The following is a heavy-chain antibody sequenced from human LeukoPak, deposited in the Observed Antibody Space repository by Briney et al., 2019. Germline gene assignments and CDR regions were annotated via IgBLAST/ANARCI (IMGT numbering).Heavy chain of an antibody. V-gene: IGHV3-23*01. Sequence: GSLXXXCXASGFTFSSYGMSWVRQAPGKGLEWVSAISGSGGSTYYADSVKGRFTISRDNSKNTLYLQMNSLRAEDTAVYYXXXXXXXXXYXYXXXDVWGKXTXVTISS. CDR3: XXXXXXXXYXYXXXDV. CDR1: GFTFSSYG. CDR2: ISGSGGST. J-gene: IGHJ6*03.